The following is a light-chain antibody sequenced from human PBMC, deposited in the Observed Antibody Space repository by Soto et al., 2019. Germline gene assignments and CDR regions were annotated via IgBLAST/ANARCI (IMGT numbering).Light chain of an antibody. Sequence: DIQMTQSPSTLSASVGDRVTITCRASQSCTRWLAWYQQKPGKAPNVLIYEASTLERGVPSRFSGSGSGTEFTLTISSLQPDDFATYYCQQDHTYPWTFGQGTKVEIK. CDR2: EAS. CDR3: QQDHTYPWT. J-gene: IGKJ1*01. V-gene: IGKV1-5*03. CDR1: QSCTRW.